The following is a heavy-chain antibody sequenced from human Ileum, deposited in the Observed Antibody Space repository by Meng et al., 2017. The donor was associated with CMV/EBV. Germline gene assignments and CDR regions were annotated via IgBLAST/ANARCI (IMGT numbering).Heavy chain of an antibody. CDR3: ARAQTNWIPLSIAARGEFDP. CDR1: GGSFGDYY. V-gene: IGHV4-34*01. CDR2: INHSGST. D-gene: IGHD6-6*01. J-gene: IGHJ5*02. Sequence: QVQFQQWGAGLLKPSETLSLTCVVHGGSFGDYYWSWIRQPPGKGLEWIGEINHSGSTNYNPSLKSRLIISVDTSKNQFSLRLSSVTAADTAVYYCARAQTNWIPLSIAARGEFDPWGQGILVTVSS.